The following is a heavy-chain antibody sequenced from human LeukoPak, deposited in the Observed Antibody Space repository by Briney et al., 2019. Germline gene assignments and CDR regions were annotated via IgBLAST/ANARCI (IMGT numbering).Heavy chain of an antibody. Sequence: PGGSLRLSCAASGFTFSSYGMHWVRQAPGKGLEWVAVISYDGSNKYYADSVKGRFTISRDNSKNTLYLQMNSLRAEDTAVYYCARSGNTMIVDDYWGQGTLVTVSS. D-gene: IGHD3-22*01. CDR2: ISYDGSNK. V-gene: IGHV3-30*03. CDR3: ARSGNTMIVDDY. J-gene: IGHJ4*02. CDR1: GFTFSSYG.